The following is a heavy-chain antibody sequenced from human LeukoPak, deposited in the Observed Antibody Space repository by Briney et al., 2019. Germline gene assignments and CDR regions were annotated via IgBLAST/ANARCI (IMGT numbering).Heavy chain of an antibody. Sequence: SETLSLTCTVSGGSISSGGYYWSWIRQHPGKGLEWIGYIYYSGSTYYNPSLKSRVTISVDTTKNQFSLKLSSVTAADTAVYYCARAPPDTSDASDIWGQGTMVTVSS. CDR2: IYYSGST. J-gene: IGHJ3*02. V-gene: IGHV4-31*03. CDR1: GGSISSGGYY. CDR3: ARAPPDTSDASDI.